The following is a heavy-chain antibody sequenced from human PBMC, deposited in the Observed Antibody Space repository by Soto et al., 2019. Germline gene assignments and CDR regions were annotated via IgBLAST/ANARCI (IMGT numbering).Heavy chain of an antibody. CDR2: ISDGGNT. CDR1: GFIVSSVF. J-gene: IGHJ4*02. Sequence: EVQLVESGGGLVQPGGSLRLSCAASGFIVSSVFMNWVRKAPGKGLEWVSTISDGGNTYYANSVKGRFTISRDISRNTLYLQMNSLRAEDTAVYHCAKATLGGAYDFWHGGQGTLVTVSS. V-gene: IGHV3-66*01. D-gene: IGHD3-3*01. CDR3: AKATLGGAYDFWH.